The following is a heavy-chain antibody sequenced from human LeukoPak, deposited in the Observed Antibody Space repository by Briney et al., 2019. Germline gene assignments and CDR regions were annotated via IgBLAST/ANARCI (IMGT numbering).Heavy chain of an antibody. CDR1: GGSISSYY. CDR2: IYYSGST. CDR3: ARQLRAIAARPSGWFDP. J-gene: IGHJ5*02. D-gene: IGHD6-6*01. V-gene: IGHV4-59*08. Sequence: SETLSLTCTVSGGSISSYYWSWIRQPPGKGLEWIGYIYYSGSTNYNPSLKSRVTISVDTSKNQFSLKLSSVTAADTAVYYCARQLRAIAARPSGWFDPWGQGTLVTVSS.